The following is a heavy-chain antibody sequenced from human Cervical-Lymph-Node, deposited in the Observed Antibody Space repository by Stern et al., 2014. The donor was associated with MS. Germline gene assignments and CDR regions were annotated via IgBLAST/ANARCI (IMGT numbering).Heavy chain of an antibody. V-gene: IGHV7-4-1*02. D-gene: IGHD1-1*01. CDR2: INTNTGEP. J-gene: IGHJ3*01. Sequence: QMQLVQSGSELKKPGASVKVSCKATGYTFSSWAMNWVRQAPGQGLEWVGWINTNTGEPAYAQDFKGRFVFSLDTSVSTAYLQISGLEPADTAMYYCARDRDRNAGADAADFWGQGTMVTVSP. CDR1: GYTFSSWA. CDR3: ARDRDRNAGADAADF.